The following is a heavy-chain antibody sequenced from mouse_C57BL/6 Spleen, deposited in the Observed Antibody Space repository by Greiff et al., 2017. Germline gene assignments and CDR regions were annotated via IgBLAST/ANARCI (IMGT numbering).Heavy chain of an antibody. CDR1: GYTFTSYW. V-gene: IGHV1-61*01. CDR3: ARWLRGFAY. D-gene: IGHD2-2*01. CDR2: IYPSDSET. Sequence: QVQLQQPGAELVRPGSSVKLSCKASGYTFTSYWMDWVKQRPGQGLEWIGNIYPSDSETHYNQKFKDKATLTVDKSSSTAYMQLSSRTSEDSAVDYCARWLRGFAYWGQGTLVTVSA. J-gene: IGHJ3*01.